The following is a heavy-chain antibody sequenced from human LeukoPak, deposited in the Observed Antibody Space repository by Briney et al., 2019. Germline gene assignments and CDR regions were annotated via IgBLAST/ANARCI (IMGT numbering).Heavy chain of an antibody. CDR3: ARAAAVTNRGLSFFDY. Sequence: PSETLSHTCTVSGASISSYYWSWIRPPPGEGLEWIGYIFYTGSTNYKPSLQSRLTISVDTSQSRFSLKLCSVTAADTAVYYCARAAAVTNRGLSFFDYWGQGILVTVSS. CDR1: GASISSYY. CDR2: IFYTGST. D-gene: IGHD7-27*01. J-gene: IGHJ4*02. V-gene: IGHV4-59*01.